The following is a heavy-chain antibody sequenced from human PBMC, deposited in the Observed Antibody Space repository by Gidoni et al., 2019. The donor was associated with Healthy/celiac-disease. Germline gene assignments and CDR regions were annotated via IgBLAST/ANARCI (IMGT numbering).Heavy chain of an antibody. Sequence: EVQLLESGGGLVQPGGSLRLSCAASGFTFSSYVINWVRQAPGKGLEWVSAIRGGGDGSYYADSVKGRFTISRDNSKNMLYLQMNSLRAEDTAVYYCAKDSGAGGEDYWGQGTLVTVSS. V-gene: IGHV3-23*01. CDR2: IRGGGDGS. CDR3: AKDSGAGGEDY. J-gene: IGHJ4*02. D-gene: IGHD2-21*01. CDR1: GFTFSSYV.